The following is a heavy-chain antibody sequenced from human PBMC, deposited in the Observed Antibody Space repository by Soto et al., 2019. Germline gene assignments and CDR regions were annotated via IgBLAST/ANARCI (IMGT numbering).Heavy chain of an antibody. CDR2: ISSSSSYI. CDR3: ARDCSGGSCYSFTDGMDV. Sequence: EVQLVESGGGLVKPGGSLRLSCAASGFTFSSYSMNWVRQAPGKGLEWVSSISSSSSYIYYADSVKGRFTISRDNAKNSLYLQMNSLRAEDTAVYYCARDCSGGSCYSFTDGMDVWCRGTTVTVSS. J-gene: IGHJ6*02. D-gene: IGHD2-15*01. CDR1: GFTFSSYS. V-gene: IGHV3-21*01.